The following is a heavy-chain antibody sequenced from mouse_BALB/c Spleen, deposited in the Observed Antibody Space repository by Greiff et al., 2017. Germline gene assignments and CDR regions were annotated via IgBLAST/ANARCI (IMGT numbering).Heavy chain of an antibody. J-gene: IGHJ4*01. V-gene: IGHV1-14*01. Sequence: EVQRVESGPELVKPGASVTMSCKASGYTFTSYVMHWVKQKPGQGLEWIGYIDPYNDGTKYNEKFKGKATLTSDKSSSTAYMELSSLTSEDSAVYYCAADYGNYDAMDYWGQGTSVTVSS. CDR1: GYTFTSYV. CDR3: AADYGNYDAMDY. D-gene: IGHD2-1*01. CDR2: IDPYNDGT.